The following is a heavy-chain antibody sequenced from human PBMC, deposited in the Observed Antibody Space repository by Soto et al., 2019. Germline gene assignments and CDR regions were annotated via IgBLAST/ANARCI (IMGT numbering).Heavy chain of an antibody. D-gene: IGHD2-2*01. V-gene: IGHV2-26*01. Sequence: QVTLKESGPVLVKPTETLTLTCTVSGFSLSNARMGVSWIRQPPGKALEWLAHIFSNDEKSYSTSLKSRLTISKDTSKSQVVLTMTNRDPVDTATYYCARMIVVVPAASRIYGMDVWGQGTTVTVSS. CDR3: ARMIVVVPAASRIYGMDV. CDR1: GFSLSNARMG. J-gene: IGHJ6*02. CDR2: IFSNDEK.